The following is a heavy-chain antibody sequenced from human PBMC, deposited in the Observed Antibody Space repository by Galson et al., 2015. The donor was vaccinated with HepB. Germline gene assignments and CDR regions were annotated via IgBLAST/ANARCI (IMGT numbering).Heavy chain of an antibody. D-gene: IGHD6-19*01. CDR1: GFTFSSYA. CDR3: AKDLWYSSGSGAFDI. V-gene: IGHV3-23*01. CDR2: ISGSGGST. J-gene: IGHJ3*02. Sequence: SLRLSCAASGFTFSSYAMSWVRQAPGKGLEWVSTISGSGGSTYYADSVKGRFTISRDNSKNTLCLQMNSLRAEDTAVYYCAKDLWYSSGSGAFDIWGQGTMVTVSS.